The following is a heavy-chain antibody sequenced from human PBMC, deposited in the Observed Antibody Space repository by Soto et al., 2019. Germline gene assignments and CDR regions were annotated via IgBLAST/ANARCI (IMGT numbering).Heavy chain of an antibody. J-gene: IGHJ4*02. CDR3: ARNRGNYFDY. CDR2: IYYSAST. V-gene: IGHV4-59*01. CDR1: GGSISSYY. Sequence: SETLSLTCTVSGGSISSYYWSWIRQPPGKGLEWIGYIYYSASTNYNTSLKSRVTMSVHTSQNQFSLKLSSVTAADTAVYYCARNRGNYFDYWGQGTLVTVSS.